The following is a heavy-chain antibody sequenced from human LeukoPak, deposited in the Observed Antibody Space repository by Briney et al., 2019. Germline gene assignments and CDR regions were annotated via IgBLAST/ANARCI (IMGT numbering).Heavy chain of an antibody. J-gene: IGHJ3*02. D-gene: IGHD6-13*01. CDR3: ARDGPGLVGVIAAAGTGAFDI. CDR2: IYYSGST. CDR1: GGSISSSSYY. V-gene: IGHV4-39*07. Sequence: SETLSLTCTVSGGSISSSSYYWGWIRQPPGKGLEWIGSIYYSGSTYYNPSLKSRVTISVDTSKNQFSLKLSSVTAADTAVYYCARDGPGLVGVIAAAGTGAFDIWGQGTMVTVSS.